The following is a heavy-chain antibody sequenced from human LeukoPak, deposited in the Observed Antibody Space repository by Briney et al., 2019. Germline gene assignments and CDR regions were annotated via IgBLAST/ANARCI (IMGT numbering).Heavy chain of an antibody. CDR1: GYTFTSYG. V-gene: IGHV1-8*01. CDR3: ARGETYYDFWSGYLYYFDY. CDR2: MNPNSGNT. J-gene: IGHJ4*02. D-gene: IGHD3-3*01. Sequence: ASVKLSFKSSGYTFTSYGINLVRHATGQGLEWMGGMNPNSGNTGYAQKFQGRVTMTRKTAISTAYMELSSLRSEDKAVYYCARGETYYDFWSGYLYYFDYWGQGTLVTVSS.